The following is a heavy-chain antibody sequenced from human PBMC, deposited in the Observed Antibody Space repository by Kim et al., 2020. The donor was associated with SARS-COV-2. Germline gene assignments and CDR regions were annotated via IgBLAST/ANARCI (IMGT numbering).Heavy chain of an antibody. J-gene: IGHJ6*02. Sequence: GGSLRLSCAASGFTFSSYAMSWVRQAPGKGLEWVSAISGSGGSTYYADSVKGRFTISRDNSKNTLYLQMNSLRAEDTAVYYCAKDLSSSLYYYYGMDVWGQGTTVTVSS. V-gene: IGHV3-23*01. D-gene: IGHD6-6*01. CDR3: AKDLSSSLYYYYGMDV. CDR2: ISGSGGST. CDR1: GFTFSSYA.